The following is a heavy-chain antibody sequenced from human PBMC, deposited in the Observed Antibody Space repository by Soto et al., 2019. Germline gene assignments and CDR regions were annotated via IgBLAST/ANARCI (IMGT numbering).Heavy chain of an antibody. CDR3: AKDELWFGLASPNYYYYGMDV. J-gene: IGHJ6*02. CDR1: GFTFSSYG. V-gene: IGHV3-30*18. Sequence: PGGSLRLSCAASGFTFSSYGMHWVRQAPGKGLEWVAVISYDGSNKYYADSVKGGFTISRDNSKNTLYLQMNSLRAEDTAVYYCAKDELWFGLASPNYYYYGMDVWGQGTTVTVSS. D-gene: IGHD3-10*01. CDR2: ISYDGSNK.